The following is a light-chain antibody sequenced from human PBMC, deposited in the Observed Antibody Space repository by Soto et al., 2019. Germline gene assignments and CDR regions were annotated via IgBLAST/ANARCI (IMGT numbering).Light chain of an antibody. Sequence: QSVLTQPASVSGSPGQSIAISCTGTTSDVGAYNFVSWYQPHPGKAPKLMIYEVSTRPSGVSNRFSGSKSGNTASLTISGLQAEDEAHYYCTSYTTSASLLFGGGTKLTVL. CDR1: TSDVGAYNF. J-gene: IGLJ2*01. CDR2: EVS. V-gene: IGLV2-14*01. CDR3: TSYTTSASLL.